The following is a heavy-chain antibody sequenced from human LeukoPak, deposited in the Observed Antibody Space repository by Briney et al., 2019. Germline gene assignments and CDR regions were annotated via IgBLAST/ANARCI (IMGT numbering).Heavy chain of an antibody. V-gene: IGHV3-30*03. D-gene: IGHD2-21*01. Sequence: PGGSLRLSCAASGFTFTSYGMHWVRQAPGKGLEWVAVISYDGSYKYYAGSVKGRFTISRDNSKNTLYLQMNSLRDEDTAVYYCARSDIPHYYYGMAVWGQGTMVTVSS. J-gene: IGHJ6*02. CDR1: GFTFTSYG. CDR3: ARSDIPHYYYGMAV. CDR2: ISYDGSYK.